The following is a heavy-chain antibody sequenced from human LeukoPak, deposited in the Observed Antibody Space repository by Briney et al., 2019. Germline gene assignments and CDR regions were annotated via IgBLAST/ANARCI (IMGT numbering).Heavy chain of an antibody. CDR2: ISGSGSTI. Sequence: GGSLRLSCAASGFTFSSYEMNWVRQAPGKGLEWVSYISGSGSTIYYADAVKGRFTVSRDNAKNSLFLQMNSLRAEDTAIYYCARDHRATTAVAFDYWGQGTLVTLSS. D-gene: IGHD4-23*01. J-gene: IGHJ4*02. CDR1: GFTFSSYE. CDR3: ARDHRATTAVAFDY. V-gene: IGHV3-48*03.